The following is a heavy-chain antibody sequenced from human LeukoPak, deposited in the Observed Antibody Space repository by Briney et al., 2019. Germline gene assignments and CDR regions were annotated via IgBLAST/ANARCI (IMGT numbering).Heavy chain of an antibody. CDR3: ARAQRGYSDAFDI. CDR1: GGSISGGYY. Sequence: SETLSLTCTVSGGSISGGYYWGWIRQPPGKGLEWIGSIYHSGSTYYNQSLKSQVTISVDTSKNQFSLKLSSVTAADTAVYYCARAQRGYSDAFDIWGQGTMVTVSS. V-gene: IGHV4-38-2*02. CDR2: IYHSGST. D-gene: IGHD5-18*01. J-gene: IGHJ3*02.